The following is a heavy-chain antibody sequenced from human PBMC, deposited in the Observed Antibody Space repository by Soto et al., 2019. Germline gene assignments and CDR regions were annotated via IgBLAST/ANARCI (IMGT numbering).Heavy chain of an antibody. CDR3: ARLAGYSGYDYYYYYGMDV. Sequence: GESLKISCKGSGYSFTSYWIGWVRPMPGKGLEWMGIIYPGDSDTRYSPSFQGRVTISADKSISTAYLQWSSLKASDTAMYYCARLAGYSGYDYYYYYGMDVWGQGTTVTVSS. V-gene: IGHV5-51*01. CDR2: IYPGDSDT. CDR1: GYSFTSYW. J-gene: IGHJ6*02. D-gene: IGHD5-12*01.